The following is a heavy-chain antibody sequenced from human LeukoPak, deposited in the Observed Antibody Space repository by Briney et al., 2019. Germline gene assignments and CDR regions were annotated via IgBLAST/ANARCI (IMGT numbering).Heavy chain of an antibody. CDR3: ARVYYSSSYDYWYFDL. CDR2: IYHNGNT. Sequence: PSETLSLTCAVSGYSISSGYYWGWIRQPPRKGLEWIGSIYHNGNTYYNPSLKSRVTISVDTSKNEFSLKLSSVTAADTAVYYCARVYYSSSYDYWYFDLWGRGTLVTVSS. J-gene: IGHJ2*01. V-gene: IGHV4-38-2*01. CDR1: GYSISSGYY. D-gene: IGHD6-13*01.